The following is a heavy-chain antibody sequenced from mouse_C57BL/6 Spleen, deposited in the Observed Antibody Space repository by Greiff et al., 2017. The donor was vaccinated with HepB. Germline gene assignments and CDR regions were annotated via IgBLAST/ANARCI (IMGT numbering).Heavy chain of an antibody. V-gene: IGHV5-16*01. CDR3: ARDDRRVSMDY. Sequence: EVMLVESEGGLVQPGSSMKLSCTASGFTFSDYYMAWVRQVPEKGLEWVANINYDGSSTYYLDSLKSRFIISRDNAKNILYLQMSSLKSEDTATYYCARDDRRVSMDYWGQGTSVTVSS. CDR1: GFTFSDYY. D-gene: IGHD3-3*01. J-gene: IGHJ4*01. CDR2: INYDGSST.